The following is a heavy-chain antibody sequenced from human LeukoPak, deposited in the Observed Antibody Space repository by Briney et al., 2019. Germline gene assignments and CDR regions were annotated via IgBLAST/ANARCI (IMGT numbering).Heavy chain of an antibody. V-gene: IGHV4-39*01. J-gene: IGHJ6*03. CDR1: GGSISSSSYY. CDR3: ASLRTGSLSSSGWLGYYYYYMDV. CDR2: IYYSGST. D-gene: IGHD6-19*01. Sequence: SETLSLTCTVSGGSISSSSYYWGWIRQPPGQGLEWIVSIYYSGSTYYNPSLKSRVTISVDTSKNQFSLKLSSVTAADTAVYYCASLRTGSLSSSGWLGYYYYYMDVWGKGTTVTVSS.